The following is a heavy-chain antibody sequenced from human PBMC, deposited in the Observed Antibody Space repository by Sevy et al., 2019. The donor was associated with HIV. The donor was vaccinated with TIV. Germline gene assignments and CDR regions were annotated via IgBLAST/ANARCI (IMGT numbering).Heavy chain of an antibody. J-gene: IGHJ6*02. CDR1: GYTFSDYY. D-gene: IGHD4-17*01. CDR2: INPNDRVT. Sequence: GSVKVSCKASGYTFSDYYIHWVRQAPGQGLERTAWINPNDRVTHYAQRFQGGVTLTRDTSVSTAYMDLRGLRYDDTAIYYCARVTTRPTSDLYGMDVWGQGTPVNVSS. CDR3: ARVTTRPTSDLYGMDV. V-gene: IGHV1-2*02.